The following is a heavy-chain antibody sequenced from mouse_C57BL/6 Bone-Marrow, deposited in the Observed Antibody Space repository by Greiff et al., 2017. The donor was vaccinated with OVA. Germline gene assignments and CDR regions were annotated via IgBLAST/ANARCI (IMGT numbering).Heavy chain of an antibody. CDR3: FLGEGT. D-gene: IGHD3-3*01. V-gene: IGHV1-69*01. Sequence: VQLQQPGAELVMPGASVKLSCKASGYTFTSYWMHWVKQRPGQGLEWIGELDPSDSYTNYNQKFKGKSTLTVDKSSSTAYMQLSSLTSEDSAVYYCFLGEGTWGQGTLVTVSA. CDR1: GYTFTSYW. J-gene: IGHJ3*02. CDR2: LDPSDSYT.